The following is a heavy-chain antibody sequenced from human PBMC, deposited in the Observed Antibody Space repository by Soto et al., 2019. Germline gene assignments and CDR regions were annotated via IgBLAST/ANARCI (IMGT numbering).Heavy chain of an antibody. CDR2: INHSGST. J-gene: IGHJ6*02. CDR1: GGSFSGYY. Sequence: SQTMSLTCAVYGGSFSGYYWSWIRQPPGKGREWIGEINHSGSTNYNPSLKSRVTISVDTSKNQFSLKLSSVTAADTAVYYCARGQRYYDYVWGSYRYGDPDYYYGMDVWGQGTTVTVSS. CDR3: ARGQRYYDYVWGSYRYGDPDYYYGMDV. D-gene: IGHD3-16*02. V-gene: IGHV4-34*01.